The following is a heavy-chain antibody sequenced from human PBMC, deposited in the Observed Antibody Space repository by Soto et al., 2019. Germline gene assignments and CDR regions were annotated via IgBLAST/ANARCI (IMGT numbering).Heavy chain of an antibody. J-gene: IGHJ5*02. V-gene: IGHV4-59*01. Sequence: QVQLQESGPGLVKPSETLSLTCTVSGGSISSYYWSWIRQAPGKGLEWIGYIYYSGSTNYNPSPKSRVTISVDTSKNQFSLKLSSVTAADTAVYYCARDLGGSYESWFDPWGQGTLVTVSS. CDR1: GGSISSYY. CDR3: ARDLGGSYESWFDP. CDR2: IYYSGST. D-gene: IGHD1-26*01.